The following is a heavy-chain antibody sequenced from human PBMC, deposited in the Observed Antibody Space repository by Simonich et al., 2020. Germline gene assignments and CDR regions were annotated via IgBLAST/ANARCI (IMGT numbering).Heavy chain of an antibody. CDR2: TNHNSGGK. D-gene: IGHD2-15*01. Sequence: QVQLVQSGAEVKKPGASVKVSCKASGYTFTGYYMHCGRQAPGQGLEWMGRTNHNSGGKNDAQKVQGRVTMTRDTSISTAYMELSRLRSDDTAVYYCARDGGNCSGGSCYWYFDLWGRRTLVTVSS. CDR3: ARDGGNCSGGSCYWYFDL. J-gene: IGHJ2*01. V-gene: IGHV1-2*06. CDR1: GYTFTGYY.